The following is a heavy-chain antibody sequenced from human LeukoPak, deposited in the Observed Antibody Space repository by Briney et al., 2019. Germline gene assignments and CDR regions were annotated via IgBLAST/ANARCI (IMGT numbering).Heavy chain of an antibody. V-gene: IGHV4-34*01. J-gene: IGHJ6*03. D-gene: IGHD3-9*01. CDR1: GGSFSGYY. CDR3: AREESDWSSLGYYYHYMDV. CDR2: INHSGST. Sequence: PSETLSLTCAVYGGSFSGYYWSWIRQPPGKGLEWIGEINHSGSTNYKPSLKSRVTISVDAPKNQFSLKLGSVTAADTAMYYCAREESDWSSLGYYYHYMDVWGKGTTVTVSS.